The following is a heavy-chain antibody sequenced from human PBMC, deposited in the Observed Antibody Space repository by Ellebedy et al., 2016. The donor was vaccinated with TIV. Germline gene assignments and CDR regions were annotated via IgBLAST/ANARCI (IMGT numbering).Heavy chain of an antibody. CDR3: ASGIYYYGSGLIGVAFDI. V-gene: IGHV1-18*01. CDR1: GYTFTSYG. Sequence: ASVKVSCXASGYTFTSYGISWVRQAPGQGLEWMGWISAYNGNTNYAQKLQGRVTMTTDTSTSTAYMELRSLRSDDTAVYYCASGIYYYGSGLIGVAFDIWGQGTMVTVSS. D-gene: IGHD3-10*01. J-gene: IGHJ3*02. CDR2: ISAYNGNT.